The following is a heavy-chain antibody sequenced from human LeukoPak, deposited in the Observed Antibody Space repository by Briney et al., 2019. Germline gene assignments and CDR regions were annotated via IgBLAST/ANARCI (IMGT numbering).Heavy chain of an antibody. CDR3: ATKSLGYCSGGSCYDTYYFDY. D-gene: IGHD2-15*01. J-gene: IGHJ4*02. Sequence: PSETLSLTCAVYGGSFSGYYWSWIRQPPGKGLEWIGEINHSGSTNYNPSLKSRVTISVDTSKNQFSLKLSSVTAADTAMYYCATKSLGYCSGGSCYDTYYFDYWGQGTLVTVSS. CDR2: INHSGST. CDR1: GGSFSGYY. V-gene: IGHV4-34*01.